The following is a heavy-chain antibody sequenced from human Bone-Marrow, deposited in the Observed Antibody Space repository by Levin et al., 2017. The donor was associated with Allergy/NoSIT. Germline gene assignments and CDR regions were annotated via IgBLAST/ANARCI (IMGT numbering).Heavy chain of an antibody. CDR3: ARETGEGEYFDY. Sequence: GGSLRLSCAASGFTFSSYGMHWVRQAPGKGLEWVAVISYDGSNKYYADSVKGRFTISRDNSKNTLYLQMNSLRAEDTAVYYCARETGEGEYFDYWGQGTLVTVSS. CDR1: GFTFSSYG. J-gene: IGHJ4*02. V-gene: IGHV3-30*03. D-gene: IGHD7-27*01. CDR2: ISYDGSNK.